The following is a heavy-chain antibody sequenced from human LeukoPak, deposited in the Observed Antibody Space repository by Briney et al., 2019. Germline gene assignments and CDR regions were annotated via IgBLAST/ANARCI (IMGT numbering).Heavy chain of an antibody. CDR1: GGSISSYY. J-gene: IGHJ6*02. V-gene: IGHV4-59*01. D-gene: IGHD2-15*01. Sequence: SETLSLTCTVSGGSISSYYWSWIRQPPGKGLEWIGYIYYSGSTNYNPSLKSRVAISVDTSKSQFSLKLSSVTAADTAVYYCARDRVYCSGGSCYSDYYGMDVWGQGTTVTVSS. CDR2: IYYSGST. CDR3: ARDRVYCSGGSCYSDYYGMDV.